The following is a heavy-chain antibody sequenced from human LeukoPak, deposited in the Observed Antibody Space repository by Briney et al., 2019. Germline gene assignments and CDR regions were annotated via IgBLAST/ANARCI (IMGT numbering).Heavy chain of an antibody. CDR3: ARATRTGRKNWAGYGSGTISDY. J-gene: IGHJ4*02. CDR2: ISGYNGNT. D-gene: IGHD3-10*01. Sequence: GASVKVSCKASGYIFTSYGISWVRQAPGQGLEWMGWISGYNGNTNYAQKLQGRVTMTTDTSTSTAYMELRSLRSDDTAVYYCARATRTGRKNWAGYGSGTISDYWGQGTLVTVSS. V-gene: IGHV1-18*01. CDR1: GYIFTSYG.